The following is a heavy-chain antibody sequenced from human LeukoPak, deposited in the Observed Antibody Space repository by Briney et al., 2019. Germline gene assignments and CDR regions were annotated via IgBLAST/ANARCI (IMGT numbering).Heavy chain of an antibody. CDR1: GGTFSSYA. CDR2: IIPIFGTA. V-gene: IGHV1-69*05. Sequence: ASVKVSCKASGGTFSSYAISWVRQAPGQGLEWMGGIIPIFGTANYAQKFQGRVTITTDESTSTAYMELSSLRSEDTAVYYCARDSSGLGAFDIWGQGTMVPVSS. J-gene: IGHJ3*02. D-gene: IGHD6-6*01. CDR3: ARDSSGLGAFDI.